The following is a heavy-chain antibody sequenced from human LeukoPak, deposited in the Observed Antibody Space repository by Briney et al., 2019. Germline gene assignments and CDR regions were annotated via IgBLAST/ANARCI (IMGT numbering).Heavy chain of an antibody. CDR1: GGTFSSYA. J-gene: IGHJ4*02. CDR3: ARGDYLDY. CDR2: INPNSGGT. V-gene: IGHV1-2*06. Sequence: ASVKVSCKASGGTFSSYAISWVRQAPGQGLEWMGRINPNSGGTNYAQKFQGRVTMTRDTSISTAYMELSRLRSDDTAVYCCARGDYLDYWGQGTLVTVSS.